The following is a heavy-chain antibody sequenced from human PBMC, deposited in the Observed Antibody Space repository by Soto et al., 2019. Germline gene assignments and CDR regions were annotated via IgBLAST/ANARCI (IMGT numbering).Heavy chain of an antibody. CDR2: TYYRSKWYN. D-gene: IGHD3-3*01. J-gene: IGHJ5*02. CDR3: AREVRVTIFGVAKQGGCFDP. V-gene: IGHV6-1*01. Sequence: SQTLSRTCDISGDRVSSNRAAWNWIRKSPSRGLEWRGRTYYRSKWYNDYAGSVKSRITINPDTSKNQFSLQLNSVTPEDTAVYYCAREVRVTIFGVAKQGGCFDPWGQGTLVTVAS. CDR1: GDRVSSNRAA.